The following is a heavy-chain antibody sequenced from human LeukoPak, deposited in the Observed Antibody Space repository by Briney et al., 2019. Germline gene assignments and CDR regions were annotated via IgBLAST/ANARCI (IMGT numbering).Heavy chain of an antibody. D-gene: IGHD4-17*01. CDR1: GYTFTSYY. V-gene: IGHV1-46*01. J-gene: IGHJ4*02. CDR2: INPSGGST. Sequence: ASVKVSCKASGYTFTSYYMHWVRQAPGQGLEWMGIINPSGGSTSYAQKLQGRVTMTRDTFTSTVYMELSSLRSEDTAVYYCARASGTTAYFDYWGQGTLVTVSS. CDR3: ARASGTTAYFDY.